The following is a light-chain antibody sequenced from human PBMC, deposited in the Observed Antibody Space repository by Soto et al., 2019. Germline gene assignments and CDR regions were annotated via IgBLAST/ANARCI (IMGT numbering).Light chain of an antibody. CDR3: QQYGSSWRT. CDR1: QSVSSSY. Sequence: EIVLTQSPGTLSLSPGERATLSCRASQSVSSSYLAWYQQKPGQAPRLLIYGASSRATGIPDRFSGSGSGTDFTLTISRLEPGDFAVYYCQQYGSSWRTFGQGTKVEIK. CDR2: GAS. V-gene: IGKV3-20*01. J-gene: IGKJ1*01.